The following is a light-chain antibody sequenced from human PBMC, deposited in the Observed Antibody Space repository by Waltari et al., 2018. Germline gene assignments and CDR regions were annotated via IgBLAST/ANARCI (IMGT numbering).Light chain of an antibody. CDR3: CTYESRYTFEIL. CDR1: SVVNYNS. J-gene: IGLJ3*02. V-gene: IGLV2-11*01. Sequence: QSALTQPRSVSGSPGQSVTISCTGTSVVNYNSVSWYQQHPGKAPKLMIYDDSKRPSGVTDRFSASKSDNTASLTISGLQADDEADYYCCTYESRYTFEILFGGGTKLTVL. CDR2: DDS.